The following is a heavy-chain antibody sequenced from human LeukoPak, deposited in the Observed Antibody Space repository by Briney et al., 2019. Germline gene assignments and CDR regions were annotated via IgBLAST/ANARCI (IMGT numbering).Heavy chain of an antibody. V-gene: IGHV1-3*01. CDR3: ARDGGGIYGTTLLDY. D-gene: IGHD1/OR15-1a*01. J-gene: IGHJ4*02. Sequence: GASVKVSCKASGDIFTNYGIHWVRQAPGQRLEYMGWINAANGNIKYSQNFQGRVTFTADTSASTVYMEFDSLRSEDTAVYYCARDGGGIYGTTLLDYWGQGTLVTVSS. CDR2: INAANGNI. CDR1: GDIFTNYG.